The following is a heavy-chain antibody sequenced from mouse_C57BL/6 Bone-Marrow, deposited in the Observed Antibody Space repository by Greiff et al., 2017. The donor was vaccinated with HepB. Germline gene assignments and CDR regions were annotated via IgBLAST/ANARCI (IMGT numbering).Heavy chain of an antibody. Sequence: EVQLQQSGPVLVKPGASVKMSCKASGYTFTDYYMNWVKQSHGKSLEWIGVINPYNGGTSYNQKFKGKATLTVDKSSSTAYMELNSLTSEDSAVYYCARTGYGYDEGYFDYWGQGTTLTVSS. D-gene: IGHD2-2*01. J-gene: IGHJ2*01. V-gene: IGHV1-19*01. CDR1: GYTFTDYY. CDR3: ARTGYGYDEGYFDY. CDR2: INPYNGGT.